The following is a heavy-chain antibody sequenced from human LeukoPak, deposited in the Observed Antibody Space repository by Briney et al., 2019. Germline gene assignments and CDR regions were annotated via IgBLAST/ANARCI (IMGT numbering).Heavy chain of an antibody. V-gene: IGHV3-9*03. Sequence: GGSLRLSCAASGFTFSSYWMSWVRQAPGKGLEWVSGINWNSVTIVYADSVKGRFTISRDNAKNSLYLDMNSLTTEDMALYYCVKTLLKRDIRSGSDFWGQGTLVTVSS. CDR3: VKTLLKRDIRSGSDF. D-gene: IGHD3-3*01. J-gene: IGHJ4*02. CDR2: INWNSVTI. CDR1: GFTFSSYW.